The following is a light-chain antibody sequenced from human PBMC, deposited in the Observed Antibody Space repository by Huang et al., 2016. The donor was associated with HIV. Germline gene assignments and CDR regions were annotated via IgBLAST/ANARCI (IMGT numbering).Light chain of an antibody. J-gene: IGKJ3*01. CDR3: QQRTYSFT. Sequence: EIVLTQSPATRSLSPGERASLSCRASQSVGSFLACYQQKPGQAPRLLTYEASYRATGIPARFSGSGSGTDFTLTISSLEPEDFAVYYCQQRTYSFTFGPGTKVD. CDR2: EAS. CDR1: QSVGSF. V-gene: IGKV3-11*01.